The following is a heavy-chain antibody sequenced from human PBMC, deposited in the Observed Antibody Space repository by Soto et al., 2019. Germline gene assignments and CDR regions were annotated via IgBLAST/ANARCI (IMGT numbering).Heavy chain of an antibody. CDR3: ARSVGRSSGPRVGPGYYYGMDV. J-gene: IGHJ6*02. CDR2: IIPIFGTA. D-gene: IGHD6-19*01. Sequence: GASVKVSCKASGGTFSSYAISWVRQAPGQGLEWMGGIIPIFGTANYARKLQGRVTITADKSTSTAYMELSSLRSEDTTVYYCARSVGRSSGPRVGPGYYYGMDVWGQGTTVTVSS. V-gene: IGHV1-69*06. CDR1: GGTFSSYA.